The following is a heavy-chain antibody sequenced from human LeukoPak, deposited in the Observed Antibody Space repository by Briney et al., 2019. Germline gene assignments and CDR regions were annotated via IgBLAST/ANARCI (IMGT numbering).Heavy chain of an antibody. D-gene: IGHD3-16*02. CDR3: ARDGASNYDYVWGSYPANNYYGMDV. Sequence: SETLSLTCTVSGGSISSYYWSWIRQPPGKGLEWIGYIYYSGSTNYNPSLKGRVTISVDTSKNQFSLKLSSVTAADTAVYYCARDGASNYDYVWGSYPANNYYGMDVWGQGTTVTVSS. J-gene: IGHJ6*02. CDR2: IYYSGST. CDR1: GGSISSYY. V-gene: IGHV4-59*01.